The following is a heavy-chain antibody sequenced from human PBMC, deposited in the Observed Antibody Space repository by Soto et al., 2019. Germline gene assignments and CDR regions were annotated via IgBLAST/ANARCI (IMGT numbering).Heavy chain of an antibody. CDR1: GFVFSSSG. V-gene: IGHV3-33*01. CDR2: IWHDGSHE. J-gene: IGHJ4*02. Sequence: QVQLVESGGGVVQPGTSLRLSCEASGFVFSSSGMHWVRQAAGKGLEWVAVIWHDGSHEYYADSVKGRFTISRDNSRKTLYLHMTSLRAEDTAVYYCVRDLSTLTFGAPNFDYWGQGALVTVSS. D-gene: IGHD3-16*01. CDR3: VRDLSTLTFGAPNFDY.